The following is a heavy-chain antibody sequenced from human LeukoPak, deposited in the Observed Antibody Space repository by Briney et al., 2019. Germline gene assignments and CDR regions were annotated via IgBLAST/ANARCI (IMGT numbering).Heavy chain of an antibody. CDR2: ISKSGTNT. CDR1: GFTFSDYY. CDR3: ARVRQSGSPLDY. V-gene: IGHV3-11*05. D-gene: IGHD1-26*01. J-gene: IGHJ4*02. Sequence: GGSLRLSCAASGFTFSDYYMSWLRQAPGKGLEWVSYISKSGTNTKYTDSVKGRFTISRDNAKNSLYLQMNSLRAEDTAVYYCARVRQSGSPLDYWGQGTLVTVSS.